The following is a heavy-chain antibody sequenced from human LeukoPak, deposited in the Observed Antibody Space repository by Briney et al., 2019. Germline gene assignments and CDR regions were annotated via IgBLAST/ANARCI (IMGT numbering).Heavy chain of an antibody. Sequence: PSETLSLTCAVYGGSFSGYHWSWIRQPPGKGLEWIGEINHSGSTNYNPSLKSRITVSVDTSKNQFSLKLSSVTAADTAVYYCARGRPRRIAVAPLGYYYGMDVWGQGTTVTVSS. J-gene: IGHJ6*02. D-gene: IGHD6-19*01. CDR1: GGSFSGYH. CDR3: ARGRPRRIAVAPLGYYYGMDV. CDR2: INHSGST. V-gene: IGHV4-34*01.